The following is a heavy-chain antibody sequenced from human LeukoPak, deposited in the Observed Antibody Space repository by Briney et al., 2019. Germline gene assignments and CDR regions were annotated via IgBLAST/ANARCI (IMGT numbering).Heavy chain of an antibody. CDR3: AKGGHADYGDYSHLWYFDL. J-gene: IGHJ2*01. CDR1: GFTFSSYG. Sequence: GGSLRLSCAVSGFTFSSYGMHWVRQAPGKGLERVSFIRYDGSNKYYAGSVKGRFTISRDNSTTTLYLQMNSLRAEDTAVYYCAKGGHADYGDYSHLWYFDLSGRGTLVTVSS. V-gene: IGHV3-30*02. CDR2: IRYDGSNK. D-gene: IGHD4-17*01.